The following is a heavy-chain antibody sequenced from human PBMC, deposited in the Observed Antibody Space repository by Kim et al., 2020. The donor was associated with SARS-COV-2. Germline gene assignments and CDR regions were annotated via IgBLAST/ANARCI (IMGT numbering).Heavy chain of an antibody. D-gene: IGHD1-26*01. J-gene: IGHJ6*03. CDR2: IIPIFGTA. Sequence: SVKVSCKASGGTFSSYAISWVRQAPGQGLEWMGGIIPIFGTANYAQKFQGRVTITADESTSTAYMELSSLRSEDTAVYYCARAGWGHIVGPHYYYYYYMDVWGKGTTVTVSS. CDR1: GGTFSSYA. CDR3: ARAGWGHIVGPHYYYYYYMDV. V-gene: IGHV1-69*13.